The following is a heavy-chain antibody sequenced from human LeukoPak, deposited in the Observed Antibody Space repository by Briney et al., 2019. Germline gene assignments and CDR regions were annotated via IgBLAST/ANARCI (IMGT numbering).Heavy chain of an antibody. CDR1: GGSISSXXXX. V-gene: IGHV4-30-2*01. CDR3: AKDTAAAGPGTFDY. Sequence: AXSGGSISSXXXXGSWXXQPPXXXXXXIGYIYHSGSTYYNPSLKSRVTISVDRSKNQFSLKLSSVTAADTAVYYCAKDTAAAGPGTFDYWGQGTLVTVSS. D-gene: IGHD6-13*01. CDR2: IYHSGST. J-gene: IGHJ4*02.